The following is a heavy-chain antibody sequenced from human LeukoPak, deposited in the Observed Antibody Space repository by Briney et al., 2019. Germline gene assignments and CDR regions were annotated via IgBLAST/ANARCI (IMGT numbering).Heavy chain of an antibody. CDR1: GYSFTNYW. CDR2: IYPDDSNP. V-gene: IGHV5-51*01. D-gene: IGHD3-10*01. Sequence: GESLKISCKTSGYSFTNYWIGWVRQMPGKGLEWMGIIYPDDSNPRYGPSFRGHVTISVDKSISTVYLQWSSLKASDTAMYFCARHWRPKGITMIRGARPYYYMDVWGKGTTVTVSS. J-gene: IGHJ6*03. CDR3: ARHWRPKGITMIRGARPYYYMDV.